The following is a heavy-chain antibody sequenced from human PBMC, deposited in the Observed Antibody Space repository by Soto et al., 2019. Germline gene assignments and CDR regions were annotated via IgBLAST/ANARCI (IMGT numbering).Heavy chain of an antibody. Sequence: QVQLVESGGGVVQPGRSLRLSCAASGFTFSSYGMHWVRQAPGKGLEWVAVIWYDGSNKYYADSVKGRFTISRDNSKNTLYLQMNSLRAEDTAVYYCARDIQGRHYDLLTVFDYWGQGTLVTVSS. CDR1: GFTFSSYG. CDR3: ARDIQGRHYDLLTVFDY. CDR2: IWYDGSNK. D-gene: IGHD3-9*01. J-gene: IGHJ4*02. V-gene: IGHV3-33*01.